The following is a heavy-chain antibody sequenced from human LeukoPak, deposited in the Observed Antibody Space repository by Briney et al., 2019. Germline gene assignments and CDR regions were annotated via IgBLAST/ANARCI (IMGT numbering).Heavy chain of an antibody. V-gene: IGHV4-59*08. CDR3: ARHLSGYDYPLDY. J-gene: IGHJ4*02. CDR2: VHYSGST. D-gene: IGHD5-12*01. CDR1: GGSISNYY. Sequence: SETLSLTCTVSGGSISNYYWSWIRQSPGKGLEWIGYVHYSGSTKYNPSLKRRVTISVDTSRNQFSLNLSSVTAADTAVYYCARHLSGYDYPLDYWGQGTLVTVSS.